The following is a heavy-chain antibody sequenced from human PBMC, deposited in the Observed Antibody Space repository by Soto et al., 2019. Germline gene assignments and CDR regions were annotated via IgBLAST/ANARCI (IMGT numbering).Heavy chain of an antibody. CDR3: AKDQSSGWELGWFDP. CDR1: GFAFSIYA. V-gene: IGHV3-23*01. D-gene: IGHD6-19*01. J-gene: IGHJ5*02. CDR2: ISVSGGST. Sequence: GGPLRLSCAASGFAFSIYAMSLVRQSPGKGLEWVSSISVSGGSTYYADSVKGRFTISRDNSKNTLYLQMNSLRAEDTAVYYCAKDQSSGWELGWFDPWCPGTRVTVSS.